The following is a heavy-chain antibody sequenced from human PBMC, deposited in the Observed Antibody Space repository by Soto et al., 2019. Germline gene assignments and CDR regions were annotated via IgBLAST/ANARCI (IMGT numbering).Heavy chain of an antibody. CDR1: GFPFGSDW. J-gene: IGHJ4*02. CDR3: ARDQHYFDY. CDR2: IKQDGTER. V-gene: IGHV3-7*01. Sequence: GGSLRLSYAASGFPFGSDWMSWVRQTPGKGLEWVANIKQDGTERYYVDSVKGRFTISRDNAKNSLYLQMNSLRAEDTAVYYCARDQHYFDYWGQGT.